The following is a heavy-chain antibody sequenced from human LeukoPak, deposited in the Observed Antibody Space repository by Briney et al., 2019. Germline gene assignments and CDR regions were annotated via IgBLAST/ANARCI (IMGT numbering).Heavy chain of an antibody. CDR2: INPSGGST. CDR3: ARDPRVTTRMENRFDY. CDR1: GYTFTSYY. D-gene: IGHD4-11*01. Sequence: VASVKVSCKASGYTFTSYYMHWVRQAPGQGLEWMGIINPSGGSTSYAQKFQGRVTMTRDMSTSTVYMELSSLRSEDTAVYYCARDPRVTTRMENRFDYWGQGTLVTVPS. J-gene: IGHJ4*02. V-gene: IGHV1-46*01.